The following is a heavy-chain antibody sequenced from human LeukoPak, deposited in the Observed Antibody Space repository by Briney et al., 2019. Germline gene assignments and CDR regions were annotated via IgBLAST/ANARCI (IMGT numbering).Heavy chain of an antibody. CDR1: GYSISSGYY. Sequence: SETLSLTCTVSGYSISSGYYWGWIRQPPGKGLEWIGSIYHSGSTYYNPSLKSRVTISVDTSKNQFSLKLSSVTAADTAVYYCARVWIRHSGYDRIDYWGQGTLVTVSS. V-gene: IGHV4-38-2*02. J-gene: IGHJ4*01. CDR2: IYHSGST. CDR3: ARVWIRHSGYDRIDY. D-gene: IGHD5-12*01.